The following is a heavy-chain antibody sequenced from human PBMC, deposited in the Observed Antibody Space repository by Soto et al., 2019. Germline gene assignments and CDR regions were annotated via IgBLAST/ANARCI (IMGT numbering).Heavy chain of an antibody. CDR1: GFTFSSYS. J-gene: IGHJ4*02. V-gene: IGHV3-21*03. CDR3: ARDESGPYCGGDCPYFDY. CDR2: ISSSSSYI. D-gene: IGHD2-21*02. Sequence: PGGSLRLSCAASGFTFSSYSMNWVRQAPGKGLEWVSSISSSSSYIYYADSVKGRYTISRDNAKNSLYLQMNSLRAEDTAVYYCARDESGPYCGGDCPYFDYWGQGTLVTVSS.